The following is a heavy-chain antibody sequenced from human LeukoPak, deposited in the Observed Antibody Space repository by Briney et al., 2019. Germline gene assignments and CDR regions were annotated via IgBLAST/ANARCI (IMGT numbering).Heavy chain of an antibody. D-gene: IGHD2-2*01. CDR3: ARGRQGYQLLSVY. Sequence: GASVTVSCKASGYTFTGYYMHWVRQAPGQGLEWMGWINPNSGGTNYAQKFQGRVTMTRDTSISTAYMELSRLRSDDTAVYYCARGRQGYQLLSVYWGQGTLVTVSS. CDR2: INPNSGGT. J-gene: IGHJ4*02. CDR1: GYTFTGYY. V-gene: IGHV1-2*02.